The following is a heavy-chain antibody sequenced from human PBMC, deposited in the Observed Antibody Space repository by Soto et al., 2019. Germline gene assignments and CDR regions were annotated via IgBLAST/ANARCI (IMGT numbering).Heavy chain of an antibody. CDR1: GGTFSSYA. V-gene: IGHV1-69*13. CDR3: AKAGATNYYYYYGMDV. J-gene: IGHJ6*02. CDR2: IIPIFGTA. D-gene: IGHD1-26*01. Sequence: SVKVSCKASGGTFSSYAISWVRQAPGQGLEWMGGIIPIFGTANYAQKFQGRVTITADESTSTAYMELSSLRSEDTAVYYCAKAGATNYYYYYGMDVWGQGTTVTISS.